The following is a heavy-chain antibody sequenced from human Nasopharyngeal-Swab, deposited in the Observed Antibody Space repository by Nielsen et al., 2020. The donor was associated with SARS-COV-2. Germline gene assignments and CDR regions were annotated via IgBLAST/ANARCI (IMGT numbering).Heavy chain of an antibody. CDR1: GFTFSSYS. CDR2: ISSSSSTI. J-gene: IGHJ4*02. Sequence: GESLKIYCAASGFTFSSYSMNWVRQAPGKGLEWVSYISSSSSTIYYADSVKGRFTISRDNAKDSLYLQMNILRAEDTAVYYCARDYEQQLTPLDYWGQGTLVTVSS. CDR3: ARDYEQQLTPLDY. V-gene: IGHV3-48*01. D-gene: IGHD6-13*01.